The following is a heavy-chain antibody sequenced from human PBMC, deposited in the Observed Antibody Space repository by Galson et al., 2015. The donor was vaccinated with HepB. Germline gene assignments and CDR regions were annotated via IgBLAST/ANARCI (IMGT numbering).Heavy chain of an antibody. D-gene: IGHD2-2*01. CDR2: ISAYNGNT. CDR3: ARDRGVVVVPAALDDYDYGMDV. V-gene: IGHV1-18*04. J-gene: IGHJ6*02. CDR1: GYTFTSYG. Sequence: SVKVSCKASGYTFTSYGISWVRQAPGQGLEWMRWISAYNGNTNYAQKLQGRVTMTTDTSTSTAYMELRSLRSDDTAVYYCARDRGVVVVPAALDDYDYGMDVWGQGTTVTVSS.